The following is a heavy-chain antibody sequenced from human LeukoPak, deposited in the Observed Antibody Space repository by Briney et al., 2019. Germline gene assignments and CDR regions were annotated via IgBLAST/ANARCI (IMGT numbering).Heavy chain of an antibody. CDR2: IYYSGST. D-gene: IGHD6-13*01. V-gene: IGHV4-59*01. CDR3: ARGLYSSSWYFFDY. CDR1: GGSISSYY. Sequence: PSETLSLTCTVSGGSISSYYWSWIRQPPGKGLEWIGYIYYSGSTNYNPSLKSRVTISVDTSKNQFSLKLSSVTAADTAVYYRARGLYSSSWYFFDYWGQGTLVTVSS. J-gene: IGHJ4*02.